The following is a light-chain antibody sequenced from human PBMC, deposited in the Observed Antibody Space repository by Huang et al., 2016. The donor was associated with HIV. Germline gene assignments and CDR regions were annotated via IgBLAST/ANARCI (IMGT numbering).Light chain of an antibody. CDR3: QQYFDTILT. Sequence: DIQMTQSPSSLSASVGDRVTITCRASQGISDSLAWYQQKSGRPPKLLLYAASTLESGVPSRFSCSGSGTDHTLTISSLQPEDLATYYCQQYFDTILTFGGGTKVEIK. V-gene: IGKV1-NL1*01. CDR1: QGISDS. CDR2: AAS. J-gene: IGKJ4*01.